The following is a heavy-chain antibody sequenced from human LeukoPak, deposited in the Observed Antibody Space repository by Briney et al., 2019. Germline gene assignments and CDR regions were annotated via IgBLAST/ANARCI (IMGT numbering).Heavy chain of an antibody. J-gene: IGHJ4*02. Sequence: ASVEVSCKASGYTFTSYYMHWVRQAPGQGLEWMGIINPSGGSTSYAQKFQGRVTMTRDTSTSTVYMELSSLRSEDTAVYYCARDAGNFDWLRTIDYWGQGTLVTVSS. CDR1: GYTFTSYY. CDR2: INPSGGST. D-gene: IGHD3-9*01. V-gene: IGHV1-46*01. CDR3: ARDAGNFDWLRTIDY.